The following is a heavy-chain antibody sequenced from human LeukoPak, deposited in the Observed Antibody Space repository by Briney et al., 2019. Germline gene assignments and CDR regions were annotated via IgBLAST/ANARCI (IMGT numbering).Heavy chain of an antibody. CDR3: ASGDIVVVPAAPRYYYYYMDV. V-gene: IGHV1-2*02. D-gene: IGHD2-2*01. CDR1: GYTFTGYY. Sequence: ASVKVSCKASGYTFTGYYMHWVRQAPGQGLEWMGWINPNSGGTNYAQKFQGRVTMTRDTSISTAYMELSRLRSEDTAVYYCASGDIVVVPAAPRYYYYYMDVWGKGTTVTVSS. J-gene: IGHJ6*03. CDR2: INPNSGGT.